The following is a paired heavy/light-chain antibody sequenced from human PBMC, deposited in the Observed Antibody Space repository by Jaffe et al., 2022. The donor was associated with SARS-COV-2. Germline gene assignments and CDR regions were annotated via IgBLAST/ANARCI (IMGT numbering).Heavy chain of an antibody. Sequence: EVQLLESGGDLVQPGGSLRLSCAASGFTFSNYAMSWVRQAPGKGLEWVSGISRSGGSTLYADSVKGRFTISRDNSRNTLYLQMNSLRAEDTAVYYCAKDNGPWGYCTNGVCPWWDYWGQGTLVTVSS. CDR1: GFTFSNYA. CDR2: ISRSGGST. D-gene: IGHD2-8*01. CDR3: AKDNGPWGYCTNGVCPWWDY. V-gene: IGHV3-23*01. J-gene: IGHJ4*02.
Light chain of an antibody. CDR3: QVWDSSTGV. Sequence: SYELTQPLSMSVALGQTARITCGGNNIGSKSVHWYQQKPGQAPVLVIYRDSNRPSGIPERFSGSNSGNTATLTISRAQAGDEADYYCQVWDSSTGVFGGGTKLTVL. V-gene: IGLV3-9*01. J-gene: IGLJ2*01. CDR2: RDS. CDR1: NIGSKS.